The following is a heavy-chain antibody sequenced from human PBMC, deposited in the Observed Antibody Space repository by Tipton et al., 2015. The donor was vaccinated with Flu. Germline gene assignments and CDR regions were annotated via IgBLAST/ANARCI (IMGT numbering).Heavy chain of an antibody. J-gene: IGHJ4*02. Sequence: TLSLTCAVSNYSISSGYYWGWIRQPPGRGLEWIGSYYYHSASTFYNPSLKSRVTISVDTSKNHFSLKLSSVTAADTAVYYCARLGSGTAIHYWGQGTLVTVSS. CDR2: YYYHSAST. CDR3: ARLGSGTAIHY. V-gene: IGHV4-38-2*01. D-gene: IGHD2-21*02. CDR1: NYSISSGYY.